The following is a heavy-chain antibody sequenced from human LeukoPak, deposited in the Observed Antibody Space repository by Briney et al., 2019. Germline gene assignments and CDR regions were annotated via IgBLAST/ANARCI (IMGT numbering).Heavy chain of an antibody. CDR2: IWSDGGKS. CDR3: ATDSIGPATDFDY. Sequence: GRSLTLSCAASGFTFSAYGMHWVRQAPGKGLEWVAVIWSDGGKSYNSDSVKGRFTISRDNSKNTLYLQMNSVRADDTAVYYCATDSIGPATDFDYWGQGTLVTVSS. D-gene: IGHD2-2*01. J-gene: IGHJ4*02. CDR1: GFTFSAYG. V-gene: IGHV3-33*01.